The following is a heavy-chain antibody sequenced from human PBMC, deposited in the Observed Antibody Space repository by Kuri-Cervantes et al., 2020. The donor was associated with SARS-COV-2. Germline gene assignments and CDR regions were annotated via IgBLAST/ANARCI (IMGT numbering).Heavy chain of an antibody. D-gene: IGHD2-2*01. J-gene: IGHJ4*02. Sequence: SETLSLTCTVSGGSISSSSYYWGWIRQPPGKGLEWIGSIYYSGSTYYNPSLKSRVTISVDTSKNQFSLKLSSVIAADTAVYYCARHPPRDLMPWVDWGQGTLVTVSS. V-gene: IGHV4-39*01. CDR3: ARHPPRDLMPWVD. CDR2: IYYSGST. CDR1: GGSISSSSYY.